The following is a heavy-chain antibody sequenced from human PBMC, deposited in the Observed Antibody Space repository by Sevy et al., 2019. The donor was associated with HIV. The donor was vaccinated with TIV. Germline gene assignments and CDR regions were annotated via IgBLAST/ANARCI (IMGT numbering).Heavy chain of an antibody. CDR3: AKAGMTTVTHGGFDY. Sequence: GGSLRLSCAASGFTFSSYAMSWVRQAPGKGLEWVSVISGSGGGTYYEDSVKGRFTISRDNCKNTLYLQMNSLRAEDTAVYYCAKAGMTTVTHGGFDYWGQGTLVTVSS. CDR1: GFTFSSYA. D-gene: IGHD4-17*01. V-gene: IGHV3-23*01. CDR2: ISGSGGGT. J-gene: IGHJ4*02.